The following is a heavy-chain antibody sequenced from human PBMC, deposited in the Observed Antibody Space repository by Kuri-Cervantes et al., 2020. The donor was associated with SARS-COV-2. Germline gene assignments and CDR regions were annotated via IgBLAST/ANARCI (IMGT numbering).Heavy chain of an antibody. J-gene: IGHJ4*02. CDR1: GGSISSYY. V-gene: IGHV4-59*01. CDR3: ARYGDQSRGVFDY. CDR2: IYYSGST. Sequence: GSLRLSCTVSGGSISSYYWSWIRQPPGKGLEWIGYIYYSGSTNYNPSLKSRVTISVDTSKNQFSLKLSSVTAADTAVYYCARYGDQSRGVFDYWGQGTLGTVSS. D-gene: IGHD4-17*01.